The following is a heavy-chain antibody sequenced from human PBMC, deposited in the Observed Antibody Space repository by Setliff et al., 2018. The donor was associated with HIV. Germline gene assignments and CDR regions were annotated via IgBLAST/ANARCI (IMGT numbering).Heavy chain of an antibody. CDR1: GGSITTYY. D-gene: IGHD2-8*01. CDR2: IYYSGSA. J-gene: IGHJ4*01. CDR3: ARGAPYCNHGVCHLFDY. V-gene: IGHV4-59*08. Sequence: ETLSLTCTVSGGSITTYYWSWIRQPPGKGLEWIGYIYYSGSASYNPSLKSRVAISVGTSKNQFSLKLSSVTAADTAVYYCARGAPYCNHGVCHLFDYWGHGNRVTVSS.